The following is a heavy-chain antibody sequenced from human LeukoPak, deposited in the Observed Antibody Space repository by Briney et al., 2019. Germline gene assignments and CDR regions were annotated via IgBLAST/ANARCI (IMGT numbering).Heavy chain of an antibody. Sequence: GESLKISCKGSGYSFTSYWIAWVRQMPEKGLEWMGIVYPGDSDTIYSPSFQGQVTISADKSISTAYLQWSSLKASDTAMYYCARQRDGYLDVWGKGTTVTVSS. CDR2: VYPGDSDT. CDR1: GYSFTSYW. J-gene: IGHJ6*03. V-gene: IGHV5-51*01. CDR3: ARQRDGYLDV.